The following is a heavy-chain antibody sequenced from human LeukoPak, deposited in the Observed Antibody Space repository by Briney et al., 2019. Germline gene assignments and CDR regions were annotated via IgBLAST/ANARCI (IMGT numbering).Heavy chain of an antibody. CDR2: IYYSGST. J-gene: IGHJ4*02. D-gene: IGHD4-17*01. CDR3: AGVRDYAETY. V-gene: IGHV4-39*01. Sequence: SETLSLTCTVSGGSISSSSYYWGWIRQPPGKGLEWIGSIYYSGSTYYNPSLKSRVTISVDTSKNQFSLKLSSVTAADTAVYCCAGVRDYAETYWGQGTLVTVSS. CDR1: GGSISSSSYY.